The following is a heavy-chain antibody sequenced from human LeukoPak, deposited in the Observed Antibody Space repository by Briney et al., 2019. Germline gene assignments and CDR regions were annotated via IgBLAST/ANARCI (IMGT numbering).Heavy chain of an antibody. CDR2: INHSGST. CDR3: ARDYHDYVWGSYRSYYYYYYMDV. Sequence: SETLSLTCTVYGGSFSGYYWSWIRQPPGKGLEWIGEINHSGSTNYNPSLKSRVTISVDTSKNQFSLKLSSVTAADTAVYYCARDYHDYVWGSYRSYYYYYYMDVWGKGTTVTISS. V-gene: IGHV4-34*01. D-gene: IGHD3-16*02. J-gene: IGHJ6*03. CDR1: GGSFSGYY.